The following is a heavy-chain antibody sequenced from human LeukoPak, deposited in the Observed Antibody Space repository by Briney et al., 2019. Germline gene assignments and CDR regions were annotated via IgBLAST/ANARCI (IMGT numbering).Heavy chain of an antibody. D-gene: IGHD3-10*01. Sequence: SETLSLTCTVSGYSISSGYYWGWIRQPPGKGLEWIGSIYHSGSTNYNPSLKSRVTISVDTSKNQFSLKLSSVTAADTAVYYCARSYYYGSGSYYNPYWYFDLWGRGTLVTVSS. V-gene: IGHV4-38-2*02. J-gene: IGHJ2*01. CDR1: GYSISSGYY. CDR3: ARSYYYGSGSYYNPYWYFDL. CDR2: IYHSGST.